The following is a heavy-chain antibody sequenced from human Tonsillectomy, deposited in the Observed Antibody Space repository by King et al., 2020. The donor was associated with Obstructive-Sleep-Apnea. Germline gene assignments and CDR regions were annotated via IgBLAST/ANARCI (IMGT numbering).Heavy chain of an antibody. V-gene: IGHV3-23*04. D-gene: IGHD4-17*01. CDR3: AKEDYGDYYLPDY. CDR2: ISGSGGST. Sequence: EVQLVESGGGLVQPGGSLRLSCAASGFTFRSYAMDWVRQAPGKGLEWVSAISGSGGSTYYADSVKGRFTISRDNSRDTLYLQMNSLRAEDTAVYYCAKEDYGDYYLPDYWGQGTLVTVSS. CDR1: GFTFRSYA. J-gene: IGHJ4*02.